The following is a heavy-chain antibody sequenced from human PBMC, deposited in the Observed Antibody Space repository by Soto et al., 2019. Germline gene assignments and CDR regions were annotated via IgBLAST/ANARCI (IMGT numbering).Heavy chain of an antibody. CDR1: GYNIADYI. Sequence: QVQLVQSGAEVKMPGASVKFSCKTSGYNIADYIIHWVRQAPGQRLEWMGWINAGNGKTEYSQRFRGRVTMTRDTPASTAYMELSSLGSEDTAVYYCSRGRLFGGLVGCYFDSWGQGTLVTVSS. D-gene: IGHD3-16*01. CDR3: SRGRLFGGLVGCYFDS. J-gene: IGHJ4*02. CDR2: INAGNGKT. V-gene: IGHV1-3*01.